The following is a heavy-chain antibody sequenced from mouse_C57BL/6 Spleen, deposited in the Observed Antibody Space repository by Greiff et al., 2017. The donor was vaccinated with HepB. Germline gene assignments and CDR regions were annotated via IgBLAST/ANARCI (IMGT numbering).Heavy chain of an antibody. CDR1: GYTFTSYW. J-gene: IGHJ4*01. D-gene: IGHD1-1*01. V-gene: IGHV1-55*01. Sequence: VQLQQSGAELVKPGASVKMSCKASGYTFTSYWITWVKQRPGQGLEWIGDIYPGSGSTNYNEKFKSKATLTVDTSSSTAYMQLSSLTSEDSAVYYCARATDYYAMDYWGQGTSVTVSS. CDR3: ARATDYYAMDY. CDR2: IYPGSGST.